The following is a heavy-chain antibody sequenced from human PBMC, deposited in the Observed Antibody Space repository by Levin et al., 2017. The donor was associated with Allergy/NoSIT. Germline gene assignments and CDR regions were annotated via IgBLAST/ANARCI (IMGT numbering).Heavy chain of an antibody. V-gene: IGHV5-51*01. CDR1: GYSFTSYW. CDR3: ARRDSDGSNSFDS. CDR2: IFPGDSDT. Sequence: KAGGSLRLSCQASGYSFTSYWFGWVRQRPGKGLEWMGLIFPGDSDTRVSPSFQGQIIMSVDKSISTAYLQWTSLKASDSAMYYCARRDSDGSNSFDSWGQGTLVIVSS. D-gene: IGHD4-23*01. J-gene: IGHJ4*02.